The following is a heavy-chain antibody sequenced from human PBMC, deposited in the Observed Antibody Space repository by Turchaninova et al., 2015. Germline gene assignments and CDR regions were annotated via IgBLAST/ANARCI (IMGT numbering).Heavy chain of an antibody. CDR3: ARGPGSWSFDI. V-gene: IGHV4-34*01. CDR1: GGSFSGSY. Sequence: QVHLQQWGAGLLKPAETLSLAVPAYGGSFSGSYGTWIRQPPGKGLYVIGEINHSGSTSYNPSVNTRVTISVDTAKNQFSLRLSSVTAADTAVYYCARGPGSWSFDIWGQGTMVTVSS. J-gene: IGHJ3*02. CDR2: INHSGST. D-gene: IGHD6-13*01.